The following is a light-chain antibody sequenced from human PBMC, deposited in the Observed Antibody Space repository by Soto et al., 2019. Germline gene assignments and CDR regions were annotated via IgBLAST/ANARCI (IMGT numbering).Light chain of an antibody. Sequence: DVVITQSPLPLPVTLGQPASISCRSNQSLVPSDVIAYFSWFQQRPGRSPRLLIYSVSTRDSGVPARFSGSGSGTDFALKISRVEAEDVGAYYCMQGTHWPITFGQGTRLEIK. J-gene: IGKJ5*01. CDR1: QSLVPSDVIAY. V-gene: IGKV2-30*02. CDR2: SVS. CDR3: MQGTHWPIT.